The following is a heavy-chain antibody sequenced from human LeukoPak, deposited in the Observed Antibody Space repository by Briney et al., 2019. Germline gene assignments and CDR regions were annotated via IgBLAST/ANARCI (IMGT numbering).Heavy chain of an antibody. CDR1: GFGLGSYN. CDR2: ISFNGNDK. J-gene: IGHJ4*02. D-gene: IGHD3-10*01. Sequence: HPGGSLRLSCAGSGFGLGSYNMYWIRQAPGKGLEWVTLISFNGNDKKYADSVKGRFTVSRDNSRNTVFLQMNSLRPEDTGLYYCARVYDDYGSGTLGYWGQGTLVTVSS. V-gene: IGHV3-30*04. CDR3: ARVYDDYGSGTLGY.